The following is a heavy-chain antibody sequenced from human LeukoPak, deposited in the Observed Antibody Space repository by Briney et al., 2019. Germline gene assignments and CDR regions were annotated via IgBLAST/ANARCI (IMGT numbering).Heavy chain of an antibody. CDR1: VYTFTGFY. V-gene: IGHV1-2*02. CDR3: ARVESRVVVATVFDY. Sequence: ASVKVSCKPSVYTFTGFYIHLVRQAPGQGLEWMGWINPYSGDTNYAQKFQGRFTMARDTSISTAYMELSRLASDDTAVYFCARVESRVVVATVFDYWGQGTLVTVSS. CDR2: INPYSGDT. J-gene: IGHJ4*02. D-gene: IGHD5-12*01.